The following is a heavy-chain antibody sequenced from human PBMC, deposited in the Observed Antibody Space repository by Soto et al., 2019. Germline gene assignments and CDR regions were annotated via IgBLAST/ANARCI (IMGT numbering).Heavy chain of an antibody. J-gene: IGHJ6*02. CDR2: IIPIFGTA. CDR3: ARAHFGVGVGSSGYYYGMDV. CDR1: GGTFSSYA. D-gene: IGHD3-16*01. Sequence: SSVKVSCKASGGTFSSYAISCVRQAPGQGLEWMGGIIPIFGTANYAQKFQGRVTITADESTSTAYMELSSLRSEDTAVYYCARAHFGVGVGSSGYYYGMDVWGQGTTVTVSS. V-gene: IGHV1-69*13.